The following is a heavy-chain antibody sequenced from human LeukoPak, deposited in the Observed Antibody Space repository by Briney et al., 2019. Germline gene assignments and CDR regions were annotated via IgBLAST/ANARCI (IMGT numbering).Heavy chain of an antibody. CDR2: IHYSGNT. V-gene: IGHV4-59*01. D-gene: IGHD4-17*01. CDR3: ARDLTSTVTTRGFPAFDI. CDR1: GGSISGYY. J-gene: IGHJ3*02. Sequence: PSETLSLTCTVSGGSISGYYWSWIRQPPGKGLEWIGYIHYSGNTNYNPSLKSRVTISVDTSKNQFSLKLSSVTAADTAVYYCARDLTSTVTTRGFPAFDIWGQGTMVTVSS.